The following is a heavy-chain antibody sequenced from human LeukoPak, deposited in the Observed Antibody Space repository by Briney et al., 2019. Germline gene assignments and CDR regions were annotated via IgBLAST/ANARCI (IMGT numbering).Heavy chain of an antibody. CDR2: MNPNSGNT. J-gene: IGHJ4*02. V-gene: IGHV1-8*01. D-gene: IGHD2-8*01. CDR1: GYTFTSYD. CDR3: ARGAPGNIVLMVYATKYYFDY. Sequence: ASVKVSCKASGYTFTSYDISWVRQATGQGLEWMGWMNPNSGNTGYAQKFQGRVTMTRNTSISTAYMELSSLRSEDTAVYYCARGAPGNIVLMVYATKYYFDYWGQGTLVTVSS.